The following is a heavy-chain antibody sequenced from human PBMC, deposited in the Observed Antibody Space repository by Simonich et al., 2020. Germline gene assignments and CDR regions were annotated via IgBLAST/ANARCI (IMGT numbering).Heavy chain of an antibody. V-gene: IGHV5-51*01. D-gene: IGHD1-1*01. CDR1: GYSFASYW. Sequence: EVQLVQSGAEVKKPGESLKISCKGSGYSFASYWIGWGLQRPGKGLEWLGIISPGDAETSYSASVQCQVTISADKSISTAYLQWSSLKASDTAMYYCARQLNDFDIWGQGTMVTVSS. CDR2: ISPGDAET. J-gene: IGHJ3*02. CDR3: ARQLNDFDI.